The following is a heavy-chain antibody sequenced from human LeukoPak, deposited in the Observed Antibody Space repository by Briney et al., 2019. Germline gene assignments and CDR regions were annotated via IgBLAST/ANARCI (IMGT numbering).Heavy chain of an antibody. D-gene: IGHD3-22*01. V-gene: IGHV5-51*01. Sequence: PGESLKISCKGSGYSFTSYWIGWVRQMPGKGLEWMGIIYPGDSDTRYSPSFQGQVTISADKSISTAYLQWSSLKASDTAVYYCARHNYYDSSGYRSYYYYGMDVWGQGTTVTVSS. J-gene: IGHJ6*02. CDR3: ARHNYYDSSGYRSYYYYGMDV. CDR1: GYSFTSYW. CDR2: IYPGDSDT.